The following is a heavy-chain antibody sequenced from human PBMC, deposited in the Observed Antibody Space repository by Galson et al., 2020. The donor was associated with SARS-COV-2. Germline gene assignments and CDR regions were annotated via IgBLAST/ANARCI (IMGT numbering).Heavy chain of an antibody. CDR1: GYSFSDYG. D-gene: IGHD2-15*01. J-gene: IGHJ6*02. V-gene: IGHV1-18*01. CDR3: ARVGVHCSGDICYLGVFGMDV. CDR2: IRGYNGDT. Sequence: ASVKVSCRASGYSFSDYGISWVRQAPGQGLEWMGWIRGYNGDTKYAQEFQGRLTMTTDTSTNTAYMELRSLRSDDTAVYYCARVGVHCSGDICYLGVFGMDVWGQGTTVTVSS.